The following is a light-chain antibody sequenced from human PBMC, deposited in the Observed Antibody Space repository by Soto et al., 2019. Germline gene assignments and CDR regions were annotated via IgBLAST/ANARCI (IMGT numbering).Light chain of an antibody. CDR2: RNN. CDR3: VAWEDSLNGWV. CDR1: SSNIGTNY. V-gene: IGLV1-47*01. J-gene: IGLJ3*02. Sequence: QSVLTQPPSASGTPGQRVTISCSGSSSNIGTNYVYWYQQLPGTAPTLLIYRNNQRSSGVPDRFSGSKSGTSASLTINGLQSEDEADYYCVAWEDSLNGWVFGGGTKLTVL.